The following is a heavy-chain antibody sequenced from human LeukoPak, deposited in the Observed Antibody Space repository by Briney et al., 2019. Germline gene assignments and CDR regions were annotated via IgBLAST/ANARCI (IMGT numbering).Heavy chain of an antibody. CDR2: IYYSGST. CDR3: ASDAKVITPGGSGSYYAFDI. V-gene: IGHV4-31*03. Sequence: SETLSLTCTVSGGSISSGGYYWSWIRQHPGKGLEWIGYIYYSGSTYYNPSLKSRVTISVDTSKNQFSLKLSSVTAADTAVYYCASDAKVITPGGSGSYYAFDIWGQGTMVTVSS. CDR1: GGSISSGGYY. D-gene: IGHD3-10*01. J-gene: IGHJ3*02.